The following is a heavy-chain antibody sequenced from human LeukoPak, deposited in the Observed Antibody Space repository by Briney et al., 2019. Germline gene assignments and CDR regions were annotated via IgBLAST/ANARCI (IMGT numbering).Heavy chain of an antibody. Sequence: GGSLRLSCAASGFTFSSYAMHWVRQAPGKGLEWVAVISYDGSNTYYADSVKGRFTISRDNSKNTLYLQMNSLRAEDTAVYYCARDYCTNGVCYGFDYWGQGTLVTVSS. CDR3: ARDYCTNGVCYGFDY. D-gene: IGHD2-8*01. J-gene: IGHJ4*02. V-gene: IGHV3-30*01. CDR1: GFTFSSYA. CDR2: ISYDGSNT.